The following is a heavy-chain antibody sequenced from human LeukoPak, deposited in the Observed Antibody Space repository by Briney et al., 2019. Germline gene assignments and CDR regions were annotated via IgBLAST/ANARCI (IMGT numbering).Heavy chain of an antibody. CDR1: GFTYSSYW. J-gene: IGHJ4*02. Sequence: TGGSLRLSCAASGFTYSSYWMSWVRQAPGKGLEWVANINQDGSEKYYVDSVKGRFTISRDNAKNSLYLQMNSLRAEDTAVYYCARGNYDFWSGPFDYWGQGTLVTVSS. CDR2: INQDGSEK. D-gene: IGHD3-3*01. V-gene: IGHV3-7*02. CDR3: ARGNYDFWSGPFDY.